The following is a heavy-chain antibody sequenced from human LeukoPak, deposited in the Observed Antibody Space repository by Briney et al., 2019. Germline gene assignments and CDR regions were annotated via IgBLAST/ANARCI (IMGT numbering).Heavy chain of an antibody. CDR1: GFRVSDYY. J-gene: IGHJ5*02. Sequence: PGGSLRLSCAVSGFRVSDYYMSWVRQAPWKGLEWVGLIRDSGESFYPDFARGRFAISRDESENTLYLQMNSLRVEDTAVYFCARDRAANQDWVEFDPWGQGTPVIVSS. D-gene: IGHD3/OR15-3a*01. CDR2: IRDSGES. CDR3: ARDRAANQDWVEFDP. V-gene: IGHV3-66*03.